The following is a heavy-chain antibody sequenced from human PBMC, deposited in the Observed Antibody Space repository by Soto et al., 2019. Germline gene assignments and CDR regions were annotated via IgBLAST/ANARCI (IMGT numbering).Heavy chain of an antibody. V-gene: IGHV4-38-2*01. J-gene: IGHJ6*02. Sequence: PSETLSLTCAVSGYSISSGYYWGWIRQPPGKGLERIGSIYHSGSTYYNPSLKSRVTISVDTSKNQFSLKLSSVTAADTAVYYCARVGYRSSWYPPIYYGMDVWGQGTTVTVSS. D-gene: IGHD6-13*01. CDR3: ARVGYRSSWYPPIYYGMDV. CDR2: IYHSGST. CDR1: GYSISSGYY.